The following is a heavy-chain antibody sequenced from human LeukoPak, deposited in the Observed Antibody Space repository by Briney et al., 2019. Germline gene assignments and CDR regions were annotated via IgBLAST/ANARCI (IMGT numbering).Heavy chain of an antibody. Sequence: GGSLRLSCAASGFTFSNFAMSWVRQAPGKGLEWVSPISSSGGSTYYADSVKGRFTISRDNSKTTLYLQVNSLRAEDTAVYYCAKGYYYLDYWGQGTLVTVSS. CDR3: AKGYYYLDY. V-gene: IGHV3-23*01. CDR2: ISSSGGST. D-gene: IGHD3-10*01. CDR1: GFTFSNFA. J-gene: IGHJ4*02.